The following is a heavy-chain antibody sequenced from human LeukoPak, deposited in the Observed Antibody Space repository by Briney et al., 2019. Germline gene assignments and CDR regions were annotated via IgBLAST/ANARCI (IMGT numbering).Heavy chain of an antibody. Sequence: GASVKDSCKTSGYTFTSYDINWVRQATGQGLEWLGFMNPNSGNTGYAQKFQGRVTMTRNTSTRTAYMELSSLRSEDTAVYYCAVGVLSGGHEWAFYIWGQGTMVSVSS. CDR3: AVGVLSGGHEWAFYI. J-gene: IGHJ3*02. CDR1: GYTFTSYD. D-gene: IGHD5-12*01. CDR2: MNPNSGNT. V-gene: IGHV1-8*01.